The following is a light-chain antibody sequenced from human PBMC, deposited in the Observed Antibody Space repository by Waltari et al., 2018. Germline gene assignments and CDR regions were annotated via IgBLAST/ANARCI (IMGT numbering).Light chain of an antibody. J-gene: IGKJ5*01. Sequence: DIQMTQSPSSLSASVGDRVTITCRANQDINNFLLWFQQKPGKAPKLLIHAASILEAGVPSRFRGSGSGTDFTFTISSLQAEDIGTYYCQQHDNLPITFGQGTRLEIK. V-gene: IGKV1-33*01. CDR1: QDINNF. CDR2: AAS. CDR3: QQHDNLPIT.